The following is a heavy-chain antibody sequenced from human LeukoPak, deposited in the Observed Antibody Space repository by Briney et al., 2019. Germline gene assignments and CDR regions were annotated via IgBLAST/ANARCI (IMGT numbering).Heavy chain of an antibody. Sequence: GGSLRLSCAAYGFTSSRYWMSWVRQAPGKGLEWVANIKYDGSEQIYADSVKGRFTISRDNGKNSLNLQMDSLRAEDTAVYFCARVEATTGRNYHYYYMDVWGKGTTVTVSS. CDR3: ARVEATTGRNYHYYYMDV. V-gene: IGHV3-7*01. CDR2: IKYDGSEQ. J-gene: IGHJ6*03. D-gene: IGHD1-1*01. CDR1: GFTSSRYW.